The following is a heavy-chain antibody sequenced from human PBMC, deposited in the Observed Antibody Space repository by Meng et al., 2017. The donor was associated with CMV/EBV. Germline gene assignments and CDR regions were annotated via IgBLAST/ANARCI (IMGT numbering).Heavy chain of an antibody. D-gene: IGHD3-3*01. CDR2: INPNSGGT. Sequence: ASVKVSCKASGYIFTGYYMHWVRQAPGQGLEWMGWINPNSGGTNYAQKFQGRVTMTRDTSISTAYMELSRLRSDDTAVYYCAREEGTYYDFWSGQNWFDPWGQGTLVTVSS. CDR1: GYIFTGYY. V-gene: IGHV1-2*02. CDR3: AREEGTYYDFWSGQNWFDP. J-gene: IGHJ5*02.